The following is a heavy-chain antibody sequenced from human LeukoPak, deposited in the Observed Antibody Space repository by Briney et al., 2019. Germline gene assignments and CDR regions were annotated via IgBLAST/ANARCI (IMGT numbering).Heavy chain of an antibody. V-gene: IGHV3-30-3*01. J-gene: IGHJ4*02. D-gene: IGHD2-15*01. CDR3: ARRDSKAPIIVALFDN. Sequence: GGSLRLSCVTSGFTLSSYAIHWVRQAPGKGLEWVAVISGFGFSKYYAESLKGRFTISRDNSKNTVYLDINNLRTEDTAVDHCARRDSKAPIIVALFDNWGQGTLVTVSS. CDR1: GFTLSSYA. CDR2: ISGFGFSK.